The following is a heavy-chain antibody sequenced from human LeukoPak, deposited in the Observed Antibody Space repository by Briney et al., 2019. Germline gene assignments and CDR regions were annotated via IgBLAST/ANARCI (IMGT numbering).Heavy chain of an antibody. J-gene: IGHJ4*02. CDR3: ARQLSTVTTFAY. Sequence: GGSLRLSCAASGFTFSSYAMHWVRQAPGKGPEWVSYISGSGNTIYYADSVKGRFTISRDNAKNSLYLQMNSLRAEDTAVYYCARQLSTVTTFAYWGQGTLVTVSS. D-gene: IGHD4-17*01. V-gene: IGHV3-48*03. CDR1: GFTFSSYA. CDR2: ISGSGNTI.